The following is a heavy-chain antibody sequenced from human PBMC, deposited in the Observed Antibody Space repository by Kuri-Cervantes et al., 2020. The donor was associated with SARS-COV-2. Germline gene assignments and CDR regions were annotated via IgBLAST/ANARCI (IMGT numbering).Heavy chain of an antibody. D-gene: IGHD3-3*01. CDR2: ISYDGSNK. J-gene: IGHJ3*02. V-gene: IGHV3-30-3*01. Sequence: GGSLRLSCAASGFTFSSYAMHWVRQAPGKGLEWVAVISYDGSNKYYADSVKGRFTISRDNSKNTLYLQMNSLRAEDTAVYYCTTYYDFWSGYYSSDAFDIWGQGTMVTVSS. CDR1: GFTFSSYA. CDR3: TTYYDFWSGYYSSDAFDI.